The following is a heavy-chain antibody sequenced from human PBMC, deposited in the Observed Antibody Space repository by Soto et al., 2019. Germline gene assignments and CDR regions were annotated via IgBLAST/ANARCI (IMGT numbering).Heavy chain of an antibody. J-gene: IGHJ4*02. V-gene: IGHV3-7*01. CDR3: ARLPLLTTRYYFNY. CDR1: GFTFSSYW. CDR2: IKHDGSEK. Sequence: QLVESGGGLVQPGGSLRLSCAASGFTFSSYWMSWVRQTPGKGLAWVANIKHDGSEKYHVGSVKGRFTISRDNAKNSLYLQMNNLRAEDTAVYYCARLPLLTTRYYFNYWGQGPLVTVSS. D-gene: IGHD3-22*01.